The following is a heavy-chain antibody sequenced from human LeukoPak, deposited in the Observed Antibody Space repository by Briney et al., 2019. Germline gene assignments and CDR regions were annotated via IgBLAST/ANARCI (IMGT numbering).Heavy chain of an antibody. Sequence: GGSLRLSCAASGFTFSNAWMSWVRQAPGKGLEWVGRIKSKTNGGTTDYAAPVKGRFTISRDDSKNTLYLQMNSLRAEDTAVYYCARSYSGYDLGAFDIWGQGTMVTVSS. CDR2: IKSKTNGGTT. CDR1: GFTFSNAW. V-gene: IGHV3-15*01. CDR3: ARSYSGYDLGAFDI. J-gene: IGHJ3*02. D-gene: IGHD5-12*01.